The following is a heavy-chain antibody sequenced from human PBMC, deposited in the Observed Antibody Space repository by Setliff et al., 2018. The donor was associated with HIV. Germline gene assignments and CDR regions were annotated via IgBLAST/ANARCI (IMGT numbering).Heavy chain of an antibody. CDR2: IWYDERHK. CDR3: VINQWLQFDIFNV. J-gene: IGHJ3*01. CDR1: GFSFNSYG. D-gene: IGHD3-22*01. V-gene: IGHV3-30*02. Sequence: GGSLRLSCTFYGFSFNSYGMHWVRQAPGKGLEWVASIWYDERHKYYANSVKGRFTISRDNPKRTLYLQIDSLRAEDTAVYYCVINQWLQFDIFNVWGQGTMVTVSS.